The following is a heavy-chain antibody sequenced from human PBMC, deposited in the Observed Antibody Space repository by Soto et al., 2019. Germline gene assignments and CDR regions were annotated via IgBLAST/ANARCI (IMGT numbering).Heavy chain of an antibody. V-gene: IGHV3-33*01. J-gene: IGHJ6*02. CDR2: IWYDGSNK. D-gene: IGHD1-26*01. Sequence: QVQLVESGGGVVQPGRSLRLSCAASGFTFSSYGMHWVRQAPGKGQEWVAVIWYDGSNKYYADSVKGRFTISRDNSKNTLYLQMNSLRAEDTAGYYCARDSSGSYYYYYGMDVWGQGTTVTVSS. CDR3: ARDSSGSYYYYYGMDV. CDR1: GFTFSSYG.